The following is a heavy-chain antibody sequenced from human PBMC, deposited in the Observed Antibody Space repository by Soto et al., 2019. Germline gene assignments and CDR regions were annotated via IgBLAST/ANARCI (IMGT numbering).Heavy chain of an antibody. J-gene: IGHJ4*02. D-gene: IGHD4-17*01. CDR2: IIPXXXTX. V-gene: IGHV1-69*06. CDR1: GGTFSSYA. CDR3: AFYGDYLDY. Sequence: SVKVSCKASGGTFSSYAISLVRQAPGQGLXWXXXIIPXXXTXXXXQKFQGRVTITADKSTSTAYMELSSLRSEDTAVYYCAFYGDYLDYWGQGTLVTVSS.